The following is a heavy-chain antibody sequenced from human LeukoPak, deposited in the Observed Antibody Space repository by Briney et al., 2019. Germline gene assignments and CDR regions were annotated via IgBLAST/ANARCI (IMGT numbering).Heavy chain of an antibody. D-gene: IGHD3-16*01. CDR2: ILNDGSQE. Sequence: PGRSLRLSCAASGFTFSSYGMHWVRQAPGKGLEWVAVILNDGSQEKYADSVKGRFTITRDNSKNTLFLQMNRLRDEDTAVYYCERDEALGDNALDIWGQGTMVTVSS. CDR1: GFTFSSYG. V-gene: IGHV3-33*01. CDR3: ERDEALGDNALDI. J-gene: IGHJ3*02.